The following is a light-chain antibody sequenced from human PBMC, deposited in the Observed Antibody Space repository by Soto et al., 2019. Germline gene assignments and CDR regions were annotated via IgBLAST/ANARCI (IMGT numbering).Light chain of an antibody. CDR1: QSVSSSY. J-gene: IGKJ2*01. Sequence: EIVLTQSPGTLSLSPGERATLSCRASQSVSSSYLAWYQQKPGQAPRLLIYGASSKATGIPDRFSGSGSGTDFTLTISRLEPEDLAVYYCQQYCSSLMYTFGQGTKLEIK. CDR3: QQYCSSLMYT. CDR2: GAS. V-gene: IGKV3-20*01.